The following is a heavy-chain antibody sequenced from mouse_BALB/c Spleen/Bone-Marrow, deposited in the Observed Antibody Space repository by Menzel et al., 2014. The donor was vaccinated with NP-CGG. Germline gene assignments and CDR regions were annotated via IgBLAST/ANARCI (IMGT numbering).Heavy chain of an antibody. D-gene: IGHD2-1*01. J-gene: IGHJ2*01. CDR2: INSNGGST. V-gene: IGHV5-6-3*01. Sequence: EVQLQESGGGLVQPGGSLKLSCAASGFTFSNYGMSWVRQTPDKRLELVATINSNGGSTYYPDSVKGRFTISRDTAKNTLYLRMSSLKSEETAMYYCVRGNYGNYVDYFDFWGQGTTLTVSS. CDR3: VRGNYGNYVDYFDF. CDR1: GFTFSNYG.